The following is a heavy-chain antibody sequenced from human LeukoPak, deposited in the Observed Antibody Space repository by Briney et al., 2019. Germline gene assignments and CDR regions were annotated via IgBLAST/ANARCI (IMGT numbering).Heavy chain of an antibody. CDR2: MNPSSGNT. CDR3: ARGRGGTVVRGYLDY. D-gene: IGHD3-10*01. Sequence: GASVKVSCKASGYTFTSYDINWVRQATGQGLEWMGWMNPSSGNTGYAQEFQGRVTMTRDTSINTAYMELHSLTSEDTAVYYCARGRGGTVVRGYLDYWGQGTLVTVSS. V-gene: IGHV1-8*01. J-gene: IGHJ4*02. CDR1: GYTFTSYD.